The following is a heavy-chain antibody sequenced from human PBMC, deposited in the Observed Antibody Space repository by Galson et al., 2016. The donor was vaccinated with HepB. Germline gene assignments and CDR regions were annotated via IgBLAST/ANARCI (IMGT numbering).Heavy chain of an antibody. D-gene: IGHD3-22*01. CDR1: GGTFSTYA. CDR3: ARRNRYYYDY. Sequence: SVKVSCKASGGTFSTYAISWVRQAPGQGLEWMGWISAYNGNTNYAQKLQGRVTMTTDTSTSTAYMELRSLRSDDTAVYYCARRNRYYYDYWGQGTLVTVSS. V-gene: IGHV1-18*01. J-gene: IGHJ4*02. CDR2: ISAYNGNT.